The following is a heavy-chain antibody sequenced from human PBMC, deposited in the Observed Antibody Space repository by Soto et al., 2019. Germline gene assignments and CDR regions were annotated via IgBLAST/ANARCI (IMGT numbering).Heavy chain of an antibody. CDR1: GGSISRYY. J-gene: IGHJ6*02. D-gene: IGHD2-21*02. CDR3: ARDLLGYCGADCYPLAV. CDR2: MYNTGST. V-gene: IGHV4-59*01. Sequence: SETLSLTCTVSGGSISRYYWSWIRQPPGKGLEWIGYMYNTGSTIYNPSLKSRVTISVDTSKNQFSLRLNSVTAADTAVYYCARDLLGYCGADCYPLAVWGQGTTVTVS.